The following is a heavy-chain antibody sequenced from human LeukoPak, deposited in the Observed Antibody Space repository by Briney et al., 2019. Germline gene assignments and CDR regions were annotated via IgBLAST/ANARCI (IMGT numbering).Heavy chain of an antibody. Sequence: KPSQTLSLTCTVSGGSISSGSYYWSWIRQPAGKGLEWIGRIYTSGSTYYNPSLKSRVTISVDTSKNQFSLKLSSVTAADTAVYYCARVTEGYSGYDSNYWGQGTLVTVSS. CDR3: ARVTEGYSGYDSNY. J-gene: IGHJ4*02. CDR2: IYTSGST. D-gene: IGHD5-12*01. V-gene: IGHV4-61*02. CDR1: GGSISSGSYY.